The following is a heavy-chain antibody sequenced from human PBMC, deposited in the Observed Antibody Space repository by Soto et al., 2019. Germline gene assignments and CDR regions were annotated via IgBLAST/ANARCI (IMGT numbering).Heavy chain of an antibody. V-gene: IGHV1-69*06. Sequence: QVQLVQSGAEVKKPGSSVKVSCKTSGGTFDNYAINWVRQAPGQGLEWMGGIIPIFGALNYAQKFQGRVTITADKSTSTAYMELGSLTSEDTAVYYCARRAVAPAPIGYVHYHLDVWGQGTTVPVSS. CDR1: GGTFDNYA. CDR2: IIPIFGAL. D-gene: IGHD2-2*02. J-gene: IGHJ6*02. CDR3: ARRAVAPAPIGYVHYHLDV.